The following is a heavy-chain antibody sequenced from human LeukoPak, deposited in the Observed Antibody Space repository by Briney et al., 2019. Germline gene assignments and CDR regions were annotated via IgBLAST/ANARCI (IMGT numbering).Heavy chain of an antibody. CDR1: GYTFTGYY. J-gene: IGHJ4*02. D-gene: IGHD2-2*01. Sequence: ASVKVSCKASGYTFTGYYMHWVRQAPGQGLEWMGWINPSSGGTNYAQKFQGRVTMTRDTSISTAYMELSRLRSDDTAVYYCARDLLGYCSSTSCNEFDYWGQGTLVTVSS. CDR3: ARDLLGYCSSTSCNEFDY. CDR2: INPSSGGT. V-gene: IGHV1-2*02.